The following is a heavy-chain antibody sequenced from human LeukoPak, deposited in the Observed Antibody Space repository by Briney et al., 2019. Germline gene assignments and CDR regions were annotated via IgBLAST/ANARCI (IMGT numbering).Heavy chain of an antibody. CDR3: ARDPKRPRPLLRFLDPYYYYGMDV. CDR2: ISYDGSNK. D-gene: IGHD3-3*01. CDR1: GFTFSSYA. J-gene: IGHJ6*02. Sequence: GGSLRLSCAASGFTFSSYAMHWVRQAPGKGLEWVAVISYDGSNKYYADSVKGRFTISRDNSKNTLYLQMNSLRAEDTAVYYCARDPKRPRPLLRFLDPYYYYGMDVWGQGTTVTVSS. V-gene: IGHV3-30*04.